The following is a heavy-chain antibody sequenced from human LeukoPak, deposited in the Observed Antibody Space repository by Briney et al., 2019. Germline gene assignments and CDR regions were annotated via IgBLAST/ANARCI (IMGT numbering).Heavy chain of an antibody. J-gene: IGHJ5*02. V-gene: IGHV1-69*02. CDR2: IIPILGIA. CDR3: ARVGKYSSSGYDP. CDR1: GRTFSSYT. Sequence: SVKVSCKASGRTFSSYTISWVRQAPGQGLEWMGRIIPILGIANYAQKFQGRVTITADKSTSTAYMELSSLRSEDTAVYYCARVGKYSSSGYDPWGQGTLVTVSS. D-gene: IGHD6-13*01.